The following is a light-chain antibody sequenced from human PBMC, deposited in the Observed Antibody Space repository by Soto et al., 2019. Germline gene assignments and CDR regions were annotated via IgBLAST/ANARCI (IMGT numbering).Light chain of an antibody. V-gene: IGKV3-15*01. J-gene: IGKJ1*01. CDR2: SSS. CDR3: QQYDDWQT. Sequence: EIVLTQSPATLSVSPGERATLSCRASQSVSRNVAWYQQKPGQAPRLLIYSSSTSASGIPARFSGSASGTEFTLTISSLQSEDIAVYYCQQYDDWQTFGQGTKVEI. CDR1: QSVSRN.